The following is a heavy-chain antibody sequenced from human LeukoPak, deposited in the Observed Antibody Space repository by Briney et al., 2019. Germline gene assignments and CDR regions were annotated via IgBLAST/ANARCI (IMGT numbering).Heavy chain of an antibody. CDR2: ISYDGSNK. V-gene: IGHV3-30*03. CDR3: AVSGEDDAFDI. Sequence: PGGSPRLSCAASGFTFSSYGMHWVRQAPGKGLEWVAVISYDGSNKYYADSVKGRFTISRDNSKNTLYLQMNSLRAEDTAVYYCAVSGEDDAFDIWGQGTMVTVSS. J-gene: IGHJ3*02. D-gene: IGHD3-10*02. CDR1: GFTFSSYG.